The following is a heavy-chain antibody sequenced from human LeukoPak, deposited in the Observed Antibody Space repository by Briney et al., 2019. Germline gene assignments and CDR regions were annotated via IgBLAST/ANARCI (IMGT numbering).Heavy chain of an antibody. J-gene: IGHJ4*02. D-gene: IGHD2-2*01. CDR3: ARDLGYCSSTSCPFDY. CDR1: SGSISSGGHY. Sequence: SETLSLTCTVSSGSISSGGHYWSWIRQPPGRGLEWIGYIYQSGSTYYNPSLKSRVTISVDRSKNQFSLKLSSVTAADTAVYYCARDLGYCSSTSCPFDYWGQGTLVTVSS. V-gene: IGHV4-30-2*01. CDR2: IYQSGST.